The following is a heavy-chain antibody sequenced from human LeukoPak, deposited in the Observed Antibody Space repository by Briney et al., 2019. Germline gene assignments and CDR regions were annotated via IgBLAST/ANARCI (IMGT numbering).Heavy chain of an antibody. J-gene: IGHJ6*02. V-gene: IGHV1-46*01. D-gene: IGHD5-24*01. CDR1: GYTVTTYY. CDR3: ASVYKNGMDV. Sequence: ASVKVSCKASGYTVTTYYMHWVRQAPGQGLEWMGILSPSGGSSSYAQKFQGRATLTRATSTSTVYMELSSLRSEDTAVYYCASVYKNGMDVWGQGTTVIVSS. CDR2: LSPSGGSS.